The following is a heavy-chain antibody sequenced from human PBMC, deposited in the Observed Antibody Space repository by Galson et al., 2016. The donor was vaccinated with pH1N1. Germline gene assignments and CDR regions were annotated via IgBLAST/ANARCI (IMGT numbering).Heavy chain of an antibody. V-gene: IGHV3-30*18. CDR3: AKGADSVVTINWFDS. D-gene: IGHD4-23*01. CDR2: ISYDGSEQ. CDR1: GFSFNKYG. J-gene: IGHJ5*01. Sequence: SLRLSCAASGFSFNKYGLHWVRQAPGKGLEWVAVISYDGSEQFYADSVKGRFTISRDDSKNAVFLQMNSLRPEDTATYHCAKGADSVVTINWFDSWGQGTPVIVS.